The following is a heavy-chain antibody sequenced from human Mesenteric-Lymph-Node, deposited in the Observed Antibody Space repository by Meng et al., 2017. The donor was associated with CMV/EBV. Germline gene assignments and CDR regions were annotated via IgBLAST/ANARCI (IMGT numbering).Heavy chain of an antibody. Sequence: GESLKISCAASGFTFSSYSMNWVRQAPGKGLEWVSSISDSRTNIYYADSVRGRFTISRDNAKNSLYLQMNSLRAEDTAVYYCARGKDRIAVAGGSLDYWGLGTLVTVSS. CDR2: ISDSRTNI. J-gene: IGHJ4*02. CDR3: ARGKDRIAVAGGSLDY. V-gene: IGHV3-21*01. D-gene: IGHD6-19*01. CDR1: GFTFSSYS.